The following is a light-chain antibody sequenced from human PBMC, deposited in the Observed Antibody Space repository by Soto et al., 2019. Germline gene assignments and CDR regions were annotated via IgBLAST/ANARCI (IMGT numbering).Light chain of an antibody. CDR3: QQYNDWILT. J-gene: IGKJ1*01. CDR1: QSVDSN. CDR2: GAS. Sequence: EIVMTQSPATLSVSPGERATLSCRASQSVDSNLAWYQQKPGQAPRLLMYGASTRATGIPARFSGSGSGTEFTLTISSLQSEDFDVYYCQQYNDWILTLGQGTKVDIK. V-gene: IGKV3-15*01.